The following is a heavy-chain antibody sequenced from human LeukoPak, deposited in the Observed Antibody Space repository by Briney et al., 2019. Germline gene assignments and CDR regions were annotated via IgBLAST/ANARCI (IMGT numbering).Heavy chain of an antibody. CDR3: GKTTVGYSSGQKPAWPVDF. CDR2: IFGSGGSP. Sequence: PGGSLRLSCEASGITFGSHAMYWVRQAPGRGLEWVAGIFGSGGSPHYADSVKGRFTISRDNPRNTVYLKINSMRDDDTAVYYCGKTTVGYSSGQKPAWPVDFWGQGTLVTVSS. CDR1: GITFGSHA. J-gene: IGHJ4*02. V-gene: IGHV3-23*01. D-gene: IGHD5-18*01.